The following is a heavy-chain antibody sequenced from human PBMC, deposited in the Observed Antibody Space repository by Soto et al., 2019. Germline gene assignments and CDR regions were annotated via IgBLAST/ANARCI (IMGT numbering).Heavy chain of an antibody. CDR3: AKHGYHDYFQY. CDR2: IYSSGST. V-gene: IGHV4-4*07. CDR1: GGSINNYF. Sequence: QVQLQESGPGLVKPSETLSLMCTVSGGSINNYFWTWIRQPAGKGLEWIGRIYSSGSTVYNASLKSRVTMSVDPSKSQFSLKLTSVTAADTAIYYCAKHGYHDYFQYWGQGTLVTVSS. D-gene: IGHD5-18*01. J-gene: IGHJ1*01.